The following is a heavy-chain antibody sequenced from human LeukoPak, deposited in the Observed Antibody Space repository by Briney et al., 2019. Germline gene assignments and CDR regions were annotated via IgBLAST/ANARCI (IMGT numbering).Heavy chain of an antibody. Sequence: PGGSLRLSCAASGFTFGGSGMHWVRQAPGKGLEWVAFIRYDGSDKHYAASVKGRFTISRDNAQNSLYLQMNSLRAEDTAVYYCARDSGGIIDYWGQGTLVTVSS. J-gene: IGHJ4*02. CDR1: GFTFGGSG. CDR3: ARDSGGIIDY. D-gene: IGHD1-14*01. CDR2: IRYDGSDK. V-gene: IGHV3-30*02.